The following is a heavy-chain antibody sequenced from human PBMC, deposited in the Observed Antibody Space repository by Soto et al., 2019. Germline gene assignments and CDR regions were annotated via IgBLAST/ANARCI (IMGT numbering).Heavy chain of an antibody. CDR1: GGTFSSYA. J-gene: IGHJ5*02. V-gene: IGHV1-69*01. Sequence: QVQLVQSGAEVKKPGSSVKVSCKASGGTFSSYAISWVRQAPGQGLEWMGGIIPIFGTANYAQKFQGRVTITADESTSSAYMELSSLRSEDTAVYYCARVEDLPLGGNNWFDPWGQGTLVTVSS. CDR3: ARVEDLPLGGNNWFDP. D-gene: IGHD3-10*01. CDR2: IIPIFGTA.